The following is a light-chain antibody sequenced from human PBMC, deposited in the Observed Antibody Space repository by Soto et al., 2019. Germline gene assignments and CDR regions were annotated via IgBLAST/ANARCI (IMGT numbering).Light chain of an antibody. Sequence: EIVMTQSPATLSVSPGERATLSCRASQSVSSNLAWYQQKPGQAPRLLIYGASTRATGIPARFSGSGSGTEFTLTVSSLQSEDFAVYYCQHYNNWPMHTFGQGTKLEIK. CDR2: GAS. V-gene: IGKV3-15*01. J-gene: IGKJ2*01. CDR1: QSVSSN. CDR3: QHYNNWPMHT.